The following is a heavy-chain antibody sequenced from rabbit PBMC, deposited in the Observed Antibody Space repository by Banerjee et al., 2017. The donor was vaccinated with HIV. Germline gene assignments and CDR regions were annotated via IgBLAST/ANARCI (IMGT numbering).Heavy chain of an antibody. CDR1: GFSFDSGYD. CDR3: ARDGAGGSYFAL. J-gene: IGHJ4*01. D-gene: IGHD8-1*01. CDR2: IDIGSSGFT. V-gene: IGHV1S40*01. Sequence: QSLEESGGGLVKPGTSLTLTCTASGFSFDSGYDMCWVRQAPGKGLEWIACIDIGSSGFTYFATWARGRFTISKTSSTTVTLQMTSLTAADTATYFCARDGAGGSYFALRGQGTLVTVS.